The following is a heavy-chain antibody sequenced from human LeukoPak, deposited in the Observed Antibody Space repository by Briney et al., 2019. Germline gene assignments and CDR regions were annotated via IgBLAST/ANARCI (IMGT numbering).Heavy chain of an antibody. CDR2: ISISSVTI. V-gene: IGHV3-48*01. CDR1: GFTFSSYS. Sequence: GVSPTLSCAASGFTFSSYSMNWVRQAPGKGLEWVSYISISSVTIYYADSVKGRFTISRDNAKNSLYLQMNSLRAEDTAVYYCARVADYYDSSGYGLDFDYWGQGTLVTVSS. D-gene: IGHD3-22*01. CDR3: ARVADYYDSSGYGLDFDY. J-gene: IGHJ4*02.